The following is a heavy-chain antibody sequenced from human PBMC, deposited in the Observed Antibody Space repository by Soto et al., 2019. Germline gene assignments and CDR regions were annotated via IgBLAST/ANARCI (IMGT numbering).Heavy chain of an antibody. CDR1: GGSISSYY. CDR3: AREGDCSGGSCNGDWFDL. V-gene: IGHV4-59*01. CDR2: IYYSGST. Sequence: SETLSLTCTVSGGSISSYYWSWIRQPPGKGLEWIGYIYYSGSTNYNPSLKSRVTISVDTSKNQFSLKLSSVTAADTAVYYCAREGDCSGGSCNGDWFDLWGQGTLVIVSS. J-gene: IGHJ5*02. D-gene: IGHD2-15*01.